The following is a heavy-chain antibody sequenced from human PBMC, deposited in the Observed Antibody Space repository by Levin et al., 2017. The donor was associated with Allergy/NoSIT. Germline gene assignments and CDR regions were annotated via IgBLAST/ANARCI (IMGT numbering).Heavy chain of an antibody. CDR1: GGSFSGYY. V-gene: IGHV4-34*01. CDR2: INHSGST. J-gene: IGHJ5*02. Sequence: SETLSLTCAVYGGSFSGYYWSWIRQPPGKGLEWIGEINHSGSTNYNPSLKSRVTISVDTSKNQFSLKLSSVTAADTAVYYCARGLSLISNSNYILWFDPWGQGTLVTVSS. D-gene: IGHD4-11*01. CDR3: ARGLSLISNSNYILWFDP.